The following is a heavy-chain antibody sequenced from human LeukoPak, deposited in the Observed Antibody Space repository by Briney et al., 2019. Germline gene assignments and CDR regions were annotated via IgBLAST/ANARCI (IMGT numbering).Heavy chain of an antibody. V-gene: IGHV3-21*03. CDR1: GFTFNYFS. CDR2: ISSRSSYI. D-gene: IGHD2-15*01. Sequence: GGSLRLSCAASGFTFNYFSVNCVRQAPGKGLEWVSSISSRSSYIYYADSVKGRFTISRDNAKNSLYLQMNSLRAEDTAVYYCARVPSDIVVVEPATPDFWGQGTLVTVSS. J-gene: IGHJ4*02. CDR3: ARVPSDIVVVEPATPDF.